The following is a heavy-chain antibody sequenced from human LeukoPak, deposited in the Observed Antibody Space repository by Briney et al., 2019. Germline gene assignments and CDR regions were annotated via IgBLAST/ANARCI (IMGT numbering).Heavy chain of an antibody. V-gene: IGHV3-30-3*01. CDR1: GFSFSNYA. J-gene: IGHJ3*02. CDR2: ISYDGSNK. CDR3: ARGQGI. Sequence: GGSLRLFRPASGFSFSNYAMHGLRQAPAKGLEWVAVISYDGSNKYYADSVKGRFTISRDNSKNTLYRQRNGLRAEDTAVYFCARGQGIWGQGTMVTVSS.